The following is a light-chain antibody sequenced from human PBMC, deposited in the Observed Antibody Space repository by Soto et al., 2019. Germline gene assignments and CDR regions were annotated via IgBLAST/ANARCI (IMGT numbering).Light chain of an antibody. CDR3: QQYNNWLS. J-gene: IGKJ1*01. V-gene: IGKV3-15*01. CDR2: YAS. CDR1: QSVSSN. Sequence: QSPDSLFWSVGQRATLSCRASQSVSSNLAWYQQKPGQAPRLLISYASSRATGIPARFSGSWSGTDFTLTISSLQSEDYAVYYCQQYNNWLSVGRGTRVDIK.